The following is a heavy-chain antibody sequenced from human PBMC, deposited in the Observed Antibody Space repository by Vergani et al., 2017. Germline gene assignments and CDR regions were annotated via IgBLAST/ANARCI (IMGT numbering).Heavy chain of an antibody. D-gene: IGHD3-10*01. CDR3: ASGGHGSENGGALQL. CDR1: ESSFISNE. V-gene: IGHV5-51*03. CDR2: INPIDSKI. J-gene: IGHJ3*01. Sequence: EVMLVQSGAEVKKPGESLKISCKYSESSFISNEIAWVRQMSGKGLQWMGNINPIDSKIAYSPSFQGQAIMSLDKSITTAYLQWRSLQASDTATYSCASGGHGSENGGALQLWGQGTNITVSS.